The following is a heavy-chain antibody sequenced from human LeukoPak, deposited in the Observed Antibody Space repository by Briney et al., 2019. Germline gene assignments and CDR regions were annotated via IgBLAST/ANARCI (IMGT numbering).Heavy chain of an antibody. D-gene: IGHD3-22*01. V-gene: IGHV1-2*02. Sequence: GASVTVSCKASGYTFTGYYMHWVRQAPGQGLEWMGWINPNSGGTNYAQKFQGRVTMTRDTSISTAYMELSRLRSDDTAVYYCARDLFPRPHYDSSSYQEYYFEYWGQGTLVTVSS. J-gene: IGHJ4*02. CDR1: GYTFTGYY. CDR3: ARDLFPRPHYDSSSYQEYYFEY. CDR2: INPNSGGT.